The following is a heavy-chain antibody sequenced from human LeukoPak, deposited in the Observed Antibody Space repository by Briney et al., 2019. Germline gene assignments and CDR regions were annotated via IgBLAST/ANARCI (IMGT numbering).Heavy chain of an antibody. V-gene: IGHV4/OR15-8*02. D-gene: IGHD1-26*01. CDR2: ISLAGQT. CDR1: GGSISGSNW. CDR3: SRESGPFCPFGY. Sequence: PSGTLSLTCGVSGGSISGSNWWRWVRQPPGQGLEWTGEISLAGQTNYNPSLNGRVTISIDKSSNQLYLHLTSVTAADTATYFCSRESGPFCPFGYWGQGTLVIVSS. J-gene: IGHJ4*02.